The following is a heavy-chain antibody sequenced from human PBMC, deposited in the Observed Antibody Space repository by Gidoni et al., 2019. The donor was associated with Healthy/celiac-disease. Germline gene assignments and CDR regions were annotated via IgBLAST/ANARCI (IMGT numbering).Heavy chain of an antibody. CDR3: AHSGYYYDSSGYSSNWFDP. J-gene: IGHJ5*02. CDR1: GFSLSTSGVG. CDR2: IYWNDDK. D-gene: IGHD3-22*01. V-gene: IGHV2-5*01. Sequence: QITLKESGPTLVKPTQTLTLTCTFSGFSLSTSGVGVGWIRQPPGKALEWLALIYWNDDKRYSPSLKSRLTITKDTSKNQVVLTMTNMDPVDTATYYCAHSGYYYDSSGYSSNWFDPWGQGTLGHRLL.